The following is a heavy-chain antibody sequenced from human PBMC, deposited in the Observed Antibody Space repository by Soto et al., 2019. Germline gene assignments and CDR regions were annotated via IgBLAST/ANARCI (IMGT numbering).Heavy chain of an antibody. V-gene: IGHV1-69*06. CDR2: IIPIFGTA. Sequence: QVQLVQSGAEVKKPGSSVKVSCKASGGTFSSYAISWVRQAPGQGLEWMGGIIPIFGTANYAQKFQGRVTMTTDTSTSTAYMELRSLRSDDTAVYYCASGESGSYSYYYYGMDVWGQGTTVTVSS. CDR1: GGTFSSYA. CDR3: ASGESGSYSYYYYGMDV. J-gene: IGHJ6*02. D-gene: IGHD1-26*01.